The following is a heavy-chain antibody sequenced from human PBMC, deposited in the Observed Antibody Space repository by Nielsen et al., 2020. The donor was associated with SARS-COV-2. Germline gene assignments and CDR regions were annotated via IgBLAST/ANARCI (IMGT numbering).Heavy chain of an antibody. CDR2: ISGSGGST. V-gene: IGHV3-23*01. CDR1: GFTFSSYA. CDR3: ARPSSGSYLNWFDP. D-gene: IGHD1-26*01. Sequence: GGSLRLSCAASGFTFSSYAMSWVRQAPGKGLEWVSAISGSGGSTYYADSVKGRFTISRDNSKNTLYLQMNSLRAEDTAVYYCARPSSGSYLNWFDPWGQGTLVTVSS. J-gene: IGHJ5*02.